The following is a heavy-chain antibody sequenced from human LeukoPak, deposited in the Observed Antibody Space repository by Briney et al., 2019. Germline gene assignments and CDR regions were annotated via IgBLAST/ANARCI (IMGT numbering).Heavy chain of an antibody. D-gene: IGHD6-13*01. J-gene: IGHJ2*01. CDR2: FHASGST. V-gene: IGHV4-4*07. CDR3: AKDQTARSSGSWYADWYFDL. Sequence: SETLSLTCAVSGVSISDSFWTWIRQPAGKGLEWIGRFHASGSTNYNPSLKSRVTMSVDTSKNHFSLRLASVTAADTAVYYCAKDQTARSSGSWYADWYFDLWGRGTLVTVSS. CDR1: GVSISDSF.